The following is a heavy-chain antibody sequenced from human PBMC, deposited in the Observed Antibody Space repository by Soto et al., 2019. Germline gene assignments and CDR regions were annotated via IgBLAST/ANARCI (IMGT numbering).Heavy chain of an antibody. Sequence: GSLRLSCAASGFTFSSYSMNWVRQAPGKGLEWVSYISSSSSTIYYADPVKGRFTISRDNAKNSLYLQMNSLRDEDTAVYYCARGGPYDFWRSHELHNWFDPWGQGTLVTVSS. CDR1: GFTFSSYS. J-gene: IGHJ5*02. D-gene: IGHD3-3*01. CDR3: ARGGPYDFWRSHELHNWFDP. V-gene: IGHV3-48*02. CDR2: ISSSSSTI.